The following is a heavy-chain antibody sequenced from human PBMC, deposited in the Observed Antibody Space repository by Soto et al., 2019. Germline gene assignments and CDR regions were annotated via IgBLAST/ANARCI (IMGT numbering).Heavy chain of an antibody. Sequence: ETLSLTCTVSGGSISSSSYYWGWIRHPPGKGLEWIGSIYYSGSTYYNPSLKSRVTISVDTSKNQFSLKLSSVTAADTAVYYCARHEDSSGGSLNYYYYGMDVWGQGTTVTV. J-gene: IGHJ6*02. CDR3: ARHEDSSGGSLNYYYYGMDV. D-gene: IGHD2-15*01. V-gene: IGHV4-39*01. CDR1: GGSISSSSYY. CDR2: IYYSGST.